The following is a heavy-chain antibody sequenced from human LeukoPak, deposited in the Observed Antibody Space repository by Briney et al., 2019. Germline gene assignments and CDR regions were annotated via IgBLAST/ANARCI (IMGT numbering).Heavy chain of an antibody. CDR3: ARGFYGAGSHFDY. CDR2: IFHTGHT. J-gene: IGHJ4*02. V-gene: IGHV4-30-2*01. Sequence: SETLSLTCAVSGGSISSGDYPWSWIRQPPGKGLEWIGYIFHTGHTSYNPSLKSRVTISVDMSKNQLSLRLTSVTAADTAVYYCARGFYGAGSHFDYWGQGTLVTVSS. D-gene: IGHD3-10*01. CDR1: GGSISSGDYP.